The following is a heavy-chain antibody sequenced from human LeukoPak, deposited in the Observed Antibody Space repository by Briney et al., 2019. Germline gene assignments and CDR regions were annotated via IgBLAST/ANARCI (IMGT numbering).Heavy chain of an antibody. CDR2: ISGGGDTT. D-gene: IGHD3-3*01. J-gene: IGHJ4*02. V-gene: IGHV3-23*01. CDR3: AQGGSYYDFWSGYSAI. Sequence: SGGPLRLSCAASGFTFSSFAMIWVRQAPGKGLDWVSGISGGGDTTYYADSVKGRFTISRDNPKNMVNLQMNSLRAEDTGVYYCAQGGSYYDFWSGYSAIWGQGTLVSVSS. CDR1: GFTFSSFA.